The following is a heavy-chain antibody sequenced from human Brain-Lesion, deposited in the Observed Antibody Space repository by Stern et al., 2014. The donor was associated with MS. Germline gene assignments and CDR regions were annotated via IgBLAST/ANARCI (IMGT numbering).Heavy chain of an antibody. V-gene: IGHV3-74*02. Sequence: EMQLVESGGGLVKPGGSLRLSCAASGFTFSNYWMQWVRQAPGKGLVWVSRVNNDGRRTSYADSVKVRFTMSRDNAKNTLYLQMNSLRVEDTAIYYCARGERWFDSWGQGTLVTVSS. D-gene: IGHD3-10*01. CDR1: GFTFSNYW. CDR3: ARGERWFDS. CDR2: VNNDGRRT. J-gene: IGHJ5*01.